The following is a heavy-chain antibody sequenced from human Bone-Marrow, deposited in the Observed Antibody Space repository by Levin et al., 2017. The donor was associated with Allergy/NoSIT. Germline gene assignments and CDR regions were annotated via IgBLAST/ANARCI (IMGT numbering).Heavy chain of an antibody. CDR3: ARSPADCSGGSCFSPDFYFDY. D-gene: IGHD2-15*01. CDR2: INENGRTV. V-gene: IGHV3-9*01. Sequence: PGGSLRLSCAASGFTFDDHAMHWVRQAPGKGLEWVSSINENGRTVNYVDSVKGRFTISRDNPKGSLYLQMNSLRNDDSAFYYCARSPADCSGGSCFSPDFYFDYWGQGTLVTVSS. CDR1: GFTFDDHA. J-gene: IGHJ4*02.